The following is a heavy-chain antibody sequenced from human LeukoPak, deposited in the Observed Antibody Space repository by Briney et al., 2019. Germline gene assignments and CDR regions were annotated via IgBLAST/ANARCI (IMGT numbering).Heavy chain of an antibody. Sequence: SETLSLTCAVYGGSFSGYYWSWIRQPPGKGLEWIGEIYHSGSTNYNPSLKSRVTISVDKSKNQFSLKLSSVTAADTAVYYCARAPRYYDTDWFDPWGQGTLVTVSS. CDR2: IYHSGST. J-gene: IGHJ5*02. CDR1: GGSFSGYY. V-gene: IGHV4-34*01. CDR3: ARAPRYYDTDWFDP. D-gene: IGHD3-22*01.